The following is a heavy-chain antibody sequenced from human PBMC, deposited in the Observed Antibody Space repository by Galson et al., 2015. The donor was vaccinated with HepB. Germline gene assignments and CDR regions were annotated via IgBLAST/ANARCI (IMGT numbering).Heavy chain of an antibody. D-gene: IGHD6-19*01. CDR1: GGTFSSNA. J-gene: IGHJ6*03. V-gene: IGHV1-69*13. Sequence: SVKVSCKASGGTFSSNAISWVRQAPGQGLEWMGGIIHIFGAANYAQKFQVRVTITADESTSTAYLELSSLKSEDTAVYYCASDGSGWPPAYDMDVWGNGTPVTVS. CDR2: IIHIFGAA. CDR3: ASDGSGWPPAYDMDV.